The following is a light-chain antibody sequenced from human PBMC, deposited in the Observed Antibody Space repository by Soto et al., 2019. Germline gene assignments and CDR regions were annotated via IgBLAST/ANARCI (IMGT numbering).Light chain of an antibody. CDR3: CSYAGSYTPYG. J-gene: IGLJ1*01. CDR2: HVS. Sequence: LTPPPPVSRSAGTSVTVSCSGTSSDFGGYNYVSWYQQHTAKAPKLMNYHVSKRPSRATARFSGSKSGNTASLTISVRIAEDETDYYCCSYAGSYTPYGFGTGTKVTVL. V-gene: IGLV2-11*01. CDR1: SSDFGGYNY.